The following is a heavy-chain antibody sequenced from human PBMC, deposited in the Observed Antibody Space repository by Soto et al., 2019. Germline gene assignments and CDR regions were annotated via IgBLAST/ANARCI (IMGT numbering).Heavy chain of an antibody. CDR3: PRSLPGTYGAFDF. J-gene: IGHJ3*01. Sequence: EVQLVDSGGGLVQPGGSLRLSCAASEFTFSSYWMHWVRQSPGKGLVWVSRISGDGSSTNYADSVKGRFTISRHNAKNTVYLQIDSLRSEDTAVYDCPRSLPGTYGAFDFWGHGTMVTVSA. CDR2: ISGDGSST. V-gene: IGHV3-74*01. D-gene: IGHD1-7*01. CDR1: EFTFSSYW.